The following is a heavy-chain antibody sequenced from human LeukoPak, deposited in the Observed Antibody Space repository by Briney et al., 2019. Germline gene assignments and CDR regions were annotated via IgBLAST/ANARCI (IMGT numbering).Heavy chain of an antibody. Sequence: PGGSLRLSCAASGITFSSHAMSWVRQAPGKGLEWVSLISGSGGHTYYGGSVKGRFTISRDNSTNRLYLQMNGLRPEDTAVYYCAKGGAATMRDGYNYYYYYMEVWGRGTTVTVSS. V-gene: IGHV3-23*01. D-gene: IGHD5-24*01. J-gene: IGHJ6*03. CDR3: AKGGAATMRDGYNYYYYYMEV. CDR2: ISGSGGHT. CDR1: GITFSSHA.